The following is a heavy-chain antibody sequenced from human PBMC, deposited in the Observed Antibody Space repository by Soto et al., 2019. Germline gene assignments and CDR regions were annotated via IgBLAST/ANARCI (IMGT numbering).Heavy chain of an antibody. CDR1: GFTFSSYG. CDR3: AKDRGYSYFGSLGNYYDSSGYYYYYGMDV. Sequence: GESLKISCAASGFTFSSYGMHWVRQAPGKGLEWVAVISYDGSNKYYADSVKGRFTISRDNSKNTLYLQMNSLRAEDTAVYYCAKDRGYSYFGSLGNYYDSSGYYYYYGMDVWGQGTTVTVSS. D-gene: IGHD3-22*01. CDR2: ISYDGSNK. J-gene: IGHJ6*02. V-gene: IGHV3-30*18.